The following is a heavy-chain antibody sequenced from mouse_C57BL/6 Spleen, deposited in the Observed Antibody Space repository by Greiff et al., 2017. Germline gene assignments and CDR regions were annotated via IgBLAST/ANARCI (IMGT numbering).Heavy chain of an antibody. CDR1: GYTFTSYW. CDR3: ARTPSGTGTGGPSWFAY. D-gene: IGHD4-1*01. V-gene: IGHV1-69*01. J-gene: IGHJ3*01. CDR2: IDPSDSYT. Sequence: QVHVKQPGAELVMPGASVKLSCKASGYTFTSYWMHWVKQRPGQGLEWIGEIDPSDSYTNYNQKFKGKSTLTVDKSSSTAYMQLSSLTSEDSAVYYCARTPSGTGTGGPSWFAYWGQGTLVTVSA.